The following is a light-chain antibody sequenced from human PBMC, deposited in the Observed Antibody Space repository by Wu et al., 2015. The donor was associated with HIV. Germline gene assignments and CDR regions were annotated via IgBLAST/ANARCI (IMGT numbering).Light chain of an antibody. CDR2: TAS. Sequence: DIQLTQSPSFLSASVGDRVTITCRASQDINRYLAWYQQKPAKAPALLIYTASALHSGVPSRFSGSGSGTEFTLTITNLQPEDFATYYCQQLHSYPRTFGPGTKVEIK. CDR3: QQLHSYPRT. CDR1: QDINRY. J-gene: IGKJ3*01. V-gene: IGKV1-9*01.